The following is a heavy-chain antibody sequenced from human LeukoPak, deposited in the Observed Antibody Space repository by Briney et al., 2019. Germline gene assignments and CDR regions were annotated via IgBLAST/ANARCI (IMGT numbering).Heavy chain of an antibody. CDR2: VSFDGKKK. J-gene: IGHJ5*02. D-gene: IGHD3-10*01. CDR1: GFTFSDYT. V-gene: IGHV3-30-3*02. CDR3: AKSFTLVRERGRNWLDP. Sequence: GGSLRLSCAASGFTFSDYTLHWVRQAPGKGLEWVTLVSFDGKKKHYADSVKGRFTVSRDNSKNTVYLQMNSLKPEDTAVYYCAKSFTLVRERGRNWLDPWGQGTLVTVSS.